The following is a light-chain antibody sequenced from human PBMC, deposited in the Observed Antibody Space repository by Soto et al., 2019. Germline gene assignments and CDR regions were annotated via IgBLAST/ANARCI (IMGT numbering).Light chain of an antibody. J-gene: IGLJ3*02. Sequence: QSALTQPPSASGSPGQSVTISCTGSSSDVGGHNHVSWYQQHPGKATKLMIYEVSKRPSGVPDRFSGSKSVNTSSLTVSGRQSEDEDDYDCAFSAGSMNLMFCGGTK. CDR1: SSDVGGHNH. CDR2: EVS. V-gene: IGLV2-8*01. CDR3: AFSAGSMNLM.